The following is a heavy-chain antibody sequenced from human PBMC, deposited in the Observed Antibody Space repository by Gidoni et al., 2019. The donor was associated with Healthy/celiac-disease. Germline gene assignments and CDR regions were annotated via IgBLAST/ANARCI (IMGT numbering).Heavy chain of an antibody. J-gene: IGHJ4*02. D-gene: IGHD6-13*01. V-gene: IGHV3-33*01. Sequence: QVQLVESGGGVVQPGRSLRLSCAASGFTFSSYGMHWVRQAPGKGLEWVALIWYDGSDEYYADSVKGRFIIYRDNSNNTLYLQMNSLRAEDTAMYYCASRGIAAVDFDYWGQGTLVTVSS. CDR2: IWYDGSDE. CDR3: ASRGIAAVDFDY. CDR1: GFTFSSYG.